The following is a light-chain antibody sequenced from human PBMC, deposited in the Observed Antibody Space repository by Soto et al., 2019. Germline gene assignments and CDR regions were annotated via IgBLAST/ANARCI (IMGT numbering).Light chain of an antibody. CDR3: NSYTTTSAVI. J-gene: IGLJ2*01. V-gene: IGLV2-14*01. CDR1: SSDIGRYNY. Sequence: QSVLSQPASVSVSPGQSITISCTGTSSDIGRYNYVSWYQQHPGMAPQLLIYEVSDRPSGVSNRFSGSKSGNTAYLTISGLQAEDEADYFCNSYTTTSAVIFGGGTKLTVL. CDR2: EVS.